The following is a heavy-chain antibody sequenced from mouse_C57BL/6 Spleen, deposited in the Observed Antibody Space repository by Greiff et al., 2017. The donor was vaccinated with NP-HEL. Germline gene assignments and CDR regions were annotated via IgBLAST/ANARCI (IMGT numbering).Heavy chain of an antibody. CDR3: ARPHYYGSSSFAY. V-gene: IGHV5-17*01. CDR1: GFTFSDYG. Sequence: EVMLVESGGGLVKPGGSLKLSCAASGFTFSDYGMHWVRQAPEKGLEWVAYIGSGSSTIYYADTVKGRFTISRDNAKNTLFLQMTSLRSEDTAMYYCARPHYYGSSSFAYWGQGTLVTVSA. J-gene: IGHJ3*01. D-gene: IGHD1-1*01. CDR2: IGSGSSTI.